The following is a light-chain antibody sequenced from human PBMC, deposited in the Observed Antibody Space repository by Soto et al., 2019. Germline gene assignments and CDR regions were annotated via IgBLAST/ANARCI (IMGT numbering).Light chain of an antibody. J-gene: IGKJ1*01. Sequence: DLPITYSPSTLSASVVDRVTITCRASQTITSWMAWYQQKPGKAPKLLIYDASTLESGVPSRFSGSRSGTEFTLTISSLQPDDFTPYYCQQYNSYSWTFDQGTKVDIK. CDR3: QQYNSYSWT. V-gene: IGKV1-5*01. CDR1: QTITSW. CDR2: DAS.